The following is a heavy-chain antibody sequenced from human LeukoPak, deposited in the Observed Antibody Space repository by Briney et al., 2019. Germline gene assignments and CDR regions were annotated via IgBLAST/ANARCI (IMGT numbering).Heavy chain of an antibody. CDR3: ARRYCSGGSCYSSLDY. D-gene: IGHD2-15*01. CDR2: IYYSGST. V-gene: IGHV4-59*01. Sequence: SETLSLTCTVSGGSISSYYWSWIRQPPGKGLEWIGYIYYSGSTNYNPSLKSRVTISVDTSKNQFSLKLSSVTAADTAVCYCARRYCSGGSCYSSLDYWGQGTLVTVSS. J-gene: IGHJ4*02. CDR1: GGSISSYY.